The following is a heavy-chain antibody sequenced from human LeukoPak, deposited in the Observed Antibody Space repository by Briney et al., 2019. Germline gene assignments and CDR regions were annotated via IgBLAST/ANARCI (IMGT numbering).Heavy chain of an antibody. CDR2: IYTSGST. CDR1: GCSISSYY. Sequence: SEALSLTCTVSGCSISSYYWSWIRQPAGKGLEWIGRIYTSGSTNYNPSLKSRVTMSVDTSKNQFSLKLSSVTAADTAVYYCARDQCSSTSCNFNWFDPWGQGTLVTVSS. D-gene: IGHD2-2*01. CDR3: ARDQCSSTSCNFNWFDP. V-gene: IGHV4-4*07. J-gene: IGHJ5*02.